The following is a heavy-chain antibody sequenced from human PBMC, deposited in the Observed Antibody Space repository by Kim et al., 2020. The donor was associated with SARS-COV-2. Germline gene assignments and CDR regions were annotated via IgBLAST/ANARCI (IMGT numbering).Heavy chain of an antibody. CDR2: IDWDDDK. D-gene: IGHD3-10*01. CDR3: ARSRGGFGELFYWYFDL. V-gene: IGHV2-70*01. J-gene: IGHJ2*01. Sequence: SGPTLVKPTQTLTLTCTFSGFSLSTSGLCVNWIRQPPGKALEWLALIDWDDDKYYSTSLKTRLTISKDTSKNQVVLTMTNMDPVDTATYYCARSRGGFGELFYWYFDLWGRGTLVTVSS. CDR1: GFSLSTSGLC.